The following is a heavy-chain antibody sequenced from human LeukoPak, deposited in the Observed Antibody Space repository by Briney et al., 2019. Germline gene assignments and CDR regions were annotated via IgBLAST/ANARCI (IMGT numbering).Heavy chain of an antibody. CDR1: GFTFSSYS. D-gene: IGHD6-19*01. CDR2: ISSSSSYI. V-gene: IGHV3-21*01. CDR3: ARDQNSIGWYNY. J-gene: IGHJ4*02. Sequence: GGSLRFSCAASGFTFSSYSMNWVRQAPGKGLEWVSSISSSSSYIYYADSVKGRFTISRDNAKNSLYLQMNSLRAEDTAVYYCARDQNSIGWYNYWGQGTLGPVSS.